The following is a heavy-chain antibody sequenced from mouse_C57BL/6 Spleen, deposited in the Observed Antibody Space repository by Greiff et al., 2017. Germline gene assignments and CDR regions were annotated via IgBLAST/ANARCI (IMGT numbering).Heavy chain of an antibody. CDR2: INYDGSST. J-gene: IGHJ4*01. Sequence: EVKLVESEGGLVQPGSSMKLSCTASGFTFSHYYMAWVRQVPEKGLEWVANINYDGSSTYYLDSLKSRFIISRDNAKNILYLQMSSLKSEDTATYYCARDCFYAMDYWGQGTSVTVSS. CDR3: ARDCFYAMDY. V-gene: IGHV5-16*01. CDR1: GFTFSHYY.